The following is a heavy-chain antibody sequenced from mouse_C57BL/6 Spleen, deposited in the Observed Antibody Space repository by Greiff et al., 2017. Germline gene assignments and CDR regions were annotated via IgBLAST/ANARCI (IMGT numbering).Heavy chain of an antibody. CDR3: ARGNWEPDYFDY. CDR2: IRYDGST. CDR1: GYSITSGYY. D-gene: IGHD4-1*01. Sequence: DVQLQESGPGLVKPSPSLTLSCSVTGYSITSGYYWNWIRQLPGNNLEWMGYIRYDGSTNYNPSLKNRISITRDTSNDRFFLKLNSVTTEDTAADYCARGNWEPDYFDYWGQGTTLTVSS. V-gene: IGHV3-6*01. J-gene: IGHJ2*01.